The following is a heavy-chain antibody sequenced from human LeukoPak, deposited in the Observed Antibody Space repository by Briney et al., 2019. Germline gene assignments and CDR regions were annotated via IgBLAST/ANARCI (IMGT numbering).Heavy chain of an antibody. D-gene: IGHD6-19*01. J-gene: IGHJ4*02. CDR1: GFTFSSYW. CDR3: ARDPEAWLVHIDS. V-gene: IGHV3-7*01. CDR2: INQDASEK. Sequence: QPGGSLRLSCAASGFTFSSYWMSWVRQAPVKGLEWVANINQDASEKHYVDSVKGRFTISRDNAKNSLYLQMNRLRAEDTAVYYCARDPEAWLVHIDSWGQGTLLSVSS.